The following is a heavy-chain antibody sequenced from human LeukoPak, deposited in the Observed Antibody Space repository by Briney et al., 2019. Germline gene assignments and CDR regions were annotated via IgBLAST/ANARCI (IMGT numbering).Heavy chain of an antibody. V-gene: IGHV1-2*02. D-gene: IGHD3-10*01. CDR2: INPNSGGT. CDR3: ARGGYGSGTHIYYYYYMDV. J-gene: IGHJ6*03. Sequence: ASVKVSCKASGYTFTGYYMHWVRQAPGQGLEWMGWINPNSGGTNYAQKFQGRVTMTRDTSISTAYMELSRLRSDDTAVYYCARGGYGSGTHIYYYYYMDVWGKGTTVTISS. CDR1: GYTFTGYY.